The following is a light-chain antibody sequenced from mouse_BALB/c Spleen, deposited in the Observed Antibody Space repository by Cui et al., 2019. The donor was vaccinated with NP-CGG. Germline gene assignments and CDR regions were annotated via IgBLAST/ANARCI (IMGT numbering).Light chain of an antibody. V-gene: IGLV1*01. CDR3: ALWYSNHWV. J-gene: IGLJ1*01. Sequence: QAVVTQDPAPTTSPGETVPLLRRSSTGAVTTTNYTNWVQEKPDHLFTGLIGGTKNRVPGVPARFSGSLIGDKAALTITGAQTEDEAIYFCALWYSNHWVFGGGTKLTVL. CDR1: TGAVTTTNY. CDR2: GTK.